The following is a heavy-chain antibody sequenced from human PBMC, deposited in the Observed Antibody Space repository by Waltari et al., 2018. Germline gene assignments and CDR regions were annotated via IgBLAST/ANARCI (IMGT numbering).Heavy chain of an antibody. CDR1: GFTFSSYW. V-gene: IGHV3-7*03. CDR3: TRQMGVIVRYYAFDI. Sequence: EVQLVESGGGLVQPGGSLRLSCAASGFTFSSYWMSWVRQAPGKGLEWVANIKQDGSEKYYVDSVKGRFTISRDNAKNSLYLQMNSLRAEDTAVYYCTRQMGVIVRYYAFDIWGQGTMVTVSS. CDR2: IKQDGSEK. D-gene: IGHD3-16*02. J-gene: IGHJ3*02.